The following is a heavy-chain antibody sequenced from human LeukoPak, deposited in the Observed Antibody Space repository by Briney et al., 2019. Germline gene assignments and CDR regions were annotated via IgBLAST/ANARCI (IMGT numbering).Heavy chain of an antibody. Sequence: SVRVSCKASRGTFSNYAFIWVRQAPEQGLEWMGGIIPIFGTASYAQKFQGRVKISADESTSTVNMELSSLRSEDTALYYCARDLTMVRGARYRPYNWFDPWGQGTLVTVSS. J-gene: IGHJ5*02. CDR3: ARDLTMVRGARYRPYNWFDP. D-gene: IGHD3-10*01. CDR2: IIPIFGTA. CDR1: RGTFSNYA. V-gene: IGHV1-69*13.